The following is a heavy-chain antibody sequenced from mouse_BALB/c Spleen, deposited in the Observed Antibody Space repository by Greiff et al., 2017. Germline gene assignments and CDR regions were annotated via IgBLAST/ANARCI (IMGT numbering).Heavy chain of an antibody. J-gene: IGHJ3*01. D-gene: IGHD2-14*01. CDR1: GFTFSSFG. V-gene: IGHV5-17*02. CDR3: ARGGYGVDY. Sequence: EVMLVESGGGLVQPGGSRKLSCAASGFTFSSFGMHWVRQAPEKGLEWVAYISSGSSTIYYADTVKGRFTISRDNPKNTLFLQMTSLRSEDTAMYYCARGGYGVDYWGQGTLVTVSA. CDR2: ISSGSSTI.